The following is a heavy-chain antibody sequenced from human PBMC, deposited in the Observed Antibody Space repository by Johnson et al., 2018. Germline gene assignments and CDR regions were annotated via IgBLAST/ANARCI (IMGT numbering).Heavy chain of an antibody. D-gene: IGHD6-13*01. J-gene: IGHJ6*03. Sequence: EVQLVESGGGLVQPGGSLRLSCAASGFTFSSYAMSWVRQAPGKGLEWVSAISGSGGSTYYADSVKGRFTISRDNSKNTLYLQMNSLRAEDTAVYYCAGGPYSSSWYALKPGGYYYYYMDVWGKGTTVTVSS. V-gene: IGHV3-23*04. CDR2: ISGSGGST. CDR3: AGGPYSSSWYALKPGGYYYYYMDV. CDR1: GFTFSSYA.